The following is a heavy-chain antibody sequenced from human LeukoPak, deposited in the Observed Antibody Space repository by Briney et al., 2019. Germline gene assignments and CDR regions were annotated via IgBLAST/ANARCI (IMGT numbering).Heavy chain of an antibody. Sequence: ASVKVSCKASGYTFTAFYMHWVRQAPGQGLEWMGWINPNSGATNYAQQFQGRGTMTRDKSISTAYMELSRLRSDDTAVYYCARAHLIAAAGYNWFDPWGQGTLVTVSS. CDR3: ARAHLIAAAGYNWFDP. V-gene: IGHV1-2*02. J-gene: IGHJ5*02. CDR1: GYTFTAFY. D-gene: IGHD6-13*01. CDR2: INPNSGAT.